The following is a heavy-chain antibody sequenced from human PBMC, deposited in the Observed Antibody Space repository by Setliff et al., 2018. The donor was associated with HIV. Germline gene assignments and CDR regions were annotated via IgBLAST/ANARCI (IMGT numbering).Heavy chain of an antibody. CDR3: ATYSASYHAADK. D-gene: IGHD3-16*01. CDR1: GLTFSRYG. CDR2: IQYDESNK. V-gene: IGHV3-30*02. J-gene: IGHJ4*02. Sequence: GSLRLSCAVSGLTFSRYGFHWVRQVPGKGLDWVTFIQYDESNKYYGDSVRGRFTISRDNSKNTLYLQMNSLRSEDTAVYFCATYSASYHAADKWGQGTLVTVSS.